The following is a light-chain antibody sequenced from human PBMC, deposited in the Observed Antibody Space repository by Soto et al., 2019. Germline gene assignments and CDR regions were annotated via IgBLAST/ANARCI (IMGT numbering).Light chain of an antibody. V-gene: IGKV3-11*01. Sequence: EIVLTQSPATLSLSPGERATLSCRASQSVYNYLAWYQQKPGQAPRLLIYDASNRATGIPARFSGSGSGTDFTLTISSLEPEDFAVYSCQQRSDWLTFGGGTKVEIK. J-gene: IGKJ4*01. CDR1: QSVYNY. CDR3: QQRSDWLT. CDR2: DAS.